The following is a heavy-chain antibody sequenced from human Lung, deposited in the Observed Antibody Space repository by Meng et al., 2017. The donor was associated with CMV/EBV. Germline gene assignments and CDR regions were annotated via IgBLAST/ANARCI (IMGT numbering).Heavy chain of an antibody. Sequence: ASVXVSCKGSGYSFTGGYYMHWVRQAPGQGLEWMGWINTKRGGPNYGEKFQGRVTMTRDTSISTVYMEVSRLRPDDTAVYYCARGPTVTRFDYWGQGTLVTVSS. CDR1: GYSFTGGYY. J-gene: IGHJ4*02. CDR2: INTKRGGP. V-gene: IGHV1-2*02. CDR3: ARGPTVTRFDY. D-gene: IGHD4-11*01.